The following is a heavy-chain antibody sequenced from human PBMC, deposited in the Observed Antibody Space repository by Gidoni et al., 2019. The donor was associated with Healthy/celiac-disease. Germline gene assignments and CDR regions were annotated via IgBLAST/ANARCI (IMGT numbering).Heavy chain of an antibody. J-gene: IGHJ4*02. CDR2: IYSGGST. Sequence: EVQLVESGGCLIQPVGSLRLSCAASGFTVSSNYMSWVRQAPGKGLEWVSVIYSGGSTYYADSVKGRFTISRDNSKNTLYLQMNSLRAEDTAVYYCARETAGSTGFGYWGQGTLVTVSS. CDR1: GFTVSSNY. CDR3: ARETAGSTGFGY. D-gene: IGHD3-10*01. V-gene: IGHV3-53*01.